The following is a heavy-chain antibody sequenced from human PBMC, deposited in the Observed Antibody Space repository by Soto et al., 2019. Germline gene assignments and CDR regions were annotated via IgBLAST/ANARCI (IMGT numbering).Heavy chain of an antibody. CDR3: AREYNFWSSVYFDP. V-gene: IGHV3-23*01. Sequence: PGGSLRLSCAASGFTFSSYAISWVRQAPGKGLEWVSAISGSGGSTYYADSVKGRSTISRDNSKNTLYLQMNSLRAEDTGVYYCAREYNFWSSVYFDPWGQGTLVTVSS. J-gene: IGHJ5*02. CDR1: GFTFSSYA. D-gene: IGHD3-3*01. CDR2: ISGSGGST.